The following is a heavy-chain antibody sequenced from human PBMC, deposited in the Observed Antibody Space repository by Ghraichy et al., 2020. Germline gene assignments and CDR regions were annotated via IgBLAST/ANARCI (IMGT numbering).Heavy chain of an antibody. CDR1: GFTFSTYA. V-gene: IGHV3-30*18. CDR3: AKEGQSAATPFFD. CDR2: ISFDGSNK. Sequence: GGSLRLSCAASGFTFSTYAMHWVRQAPGKGLEWVAIISFDGSNKHYADSVKGRFTISRDNSRNTVYLQMNSLRAEDTAVYYCAKEGQSAATPFFDWGQGTLVIVSS. D-gene: IGHD3-3*01. J-gene: IGHJ4*02.